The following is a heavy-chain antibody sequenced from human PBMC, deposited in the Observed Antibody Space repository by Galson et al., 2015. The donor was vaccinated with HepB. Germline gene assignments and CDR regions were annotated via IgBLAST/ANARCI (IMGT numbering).Heavy chain of an antibody. CDR1: GFTFANYV. V-gene: IGHV3-23*01. J-gene: IGHJ4*02. CDR3: AKNSGSNWFVPHHFDS. D-gene: IGHD6-13*01. Sequence: SLRLSCAASGFTFANYVMNWVRQAPGKGLEWVSSISGSGGSTYYRGSSKGRFTISRDNSKNTVYLLMKSLRADDTAVYYCAKNSGSNWFVPHHFDSWGQGTLVTVSS. CDR2: ISGSGGST.